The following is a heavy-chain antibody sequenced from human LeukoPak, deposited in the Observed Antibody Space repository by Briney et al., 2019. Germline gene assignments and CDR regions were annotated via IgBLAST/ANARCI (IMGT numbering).Heavy chain of an antibody. V-gene: IGHV3-15*01. CDR3: TTVFY. J-gene: IGHJ4*02. CDR1: GFTFSNAW. Sequence: GGSLRLSCAASGFTFSNAWMSWVRQAPGKGLEWVGRIKSKTDGGITDYAAPVKGRFTISRDDSKNTLYLQMNSLKTEDTAVYYCTTVFYWGQGTLVTVSS. CDR2: IKSKTDGGIT.